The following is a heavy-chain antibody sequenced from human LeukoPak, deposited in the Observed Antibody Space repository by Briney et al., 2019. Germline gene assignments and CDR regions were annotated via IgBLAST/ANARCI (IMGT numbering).Heavy chain of an antibody. CDR1: GGSISGYY. Sequence: SETLSLTCTVSGGSISGYYWSWIRQPPGKGLEWIGEINHSGSTNYNPSLKSRVTISVDTSKNQFSLKLSSVTAADTAVYYCARGPYDFWSGYYKAYFDYWGQGTLVTVSS. CDR2: INHSGST. V-gene: IGHV4-34*01. D-gene: IGHD3-3*01. J-gene: IGHJ4*02. CDR3: ARGPYDFWSGYYKAYFDY.